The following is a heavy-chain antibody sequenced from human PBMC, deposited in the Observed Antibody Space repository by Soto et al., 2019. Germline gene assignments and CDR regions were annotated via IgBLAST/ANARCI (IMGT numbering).Heavy chain of an antibody. CDR3: ARHDCSSTSCYNDY. D-gene: IGHD2-2*02. CDR1: GGSISSYY. V-gene: IGHV4-59*08. J-gene: IGHJ4*02. CDR2: IYYSGST. Sequence: SETLSLTCTVSGGSISSYYWSWIRQPPGKGLEWIGYIYYSGSTNYNPSLKSRVTISVDTSKNQFSLKLSSVTAADTAVYYCARHDCSSTSCYNDYWGQGTLGTVAS.